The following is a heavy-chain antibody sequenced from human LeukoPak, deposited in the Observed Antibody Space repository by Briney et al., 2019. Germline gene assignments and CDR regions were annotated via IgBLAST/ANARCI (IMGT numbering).Heavy chain of an antibody. D-gene: IGHD3-9*01. Sequence: QPGGSLRLSCAASGFTFSNYWMHWVRQAPGKGLVWVSRIINDGTNTVYADSVKGRFTISRDNAKSSLYLQMNSLRAEDTAVYYCARGLLYSDVLTGFDYWGQGTPVTVSS. CDR2: IINDGTNT. CDR3: ARGLLYSDVLTGFDY. V-gene: IGHV3-74*01. CDR1: GFTFSNYW. J-gene: IGHJ4*02.